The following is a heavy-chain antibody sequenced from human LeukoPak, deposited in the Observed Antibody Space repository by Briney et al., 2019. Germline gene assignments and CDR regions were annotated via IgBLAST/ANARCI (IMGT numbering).Heavy chain of an antibody. D-gene: IGHD2-15*01. CDR3: ARAYSMRGAFDI. Sequence: SEPLSLTCTVSGGSISSYNWSWIRQPPGKGLEWSGYIYYSGSTPYNPSLKRRVTISVDTSKTQFPLKLSSATAADTAVYYCARAYSMRGAFDIWGQETMVTVSS. V-gene: IGHV4-59*01. J-gene: IGHJ3*02. CDR1: GGSISSYN. CDR2: IYYSGST.